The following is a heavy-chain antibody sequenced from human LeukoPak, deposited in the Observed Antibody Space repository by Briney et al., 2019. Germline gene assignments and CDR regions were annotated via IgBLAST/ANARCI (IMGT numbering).Heavy chain of an antibody. CDR3: ARRPSPPDAFDI. J-gene: IGHJ3*02. CDR2: IRYDGSNK. V-gene: IGHV3-30*02. CDR1: GFTFSSYG. Sequence: PGGSLRLSCAASGFTFSSYGMHWVRQAPGKGLEWVAFIRYDGSNKYYADSVKGRFTISRDNSKNTLYLQMNSQRAEDTAVYYCARRPSPPDAFDIWSQGTMVTVSS.